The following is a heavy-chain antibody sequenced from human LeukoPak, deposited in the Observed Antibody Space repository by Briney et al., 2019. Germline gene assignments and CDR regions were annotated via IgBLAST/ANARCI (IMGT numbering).Heavy chain of an antibody. CDR3: ARGYIVATKPPFLDV. CDR2: INSNSGGT. D-gene: IGHD5-12*01. V-gene: IGHV1-2*02. CDR1: GYTFTGYY. J-gene: IGHJ6*04. Sequence: ASVKVSCKASGYTFTGYYIHWVRQAPGQGLEWVGWINSNSGGTNYAQKFQGRVTMTRDTSISTAYMELSRLRSDDTAVYYCARGYIVATKPPFLDVWGKGTTVTISS.